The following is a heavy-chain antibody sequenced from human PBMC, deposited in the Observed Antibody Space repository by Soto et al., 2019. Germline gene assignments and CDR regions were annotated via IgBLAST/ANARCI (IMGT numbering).Heavy chain of an antibody. CDR1: GGSFSGYY. Sequence: PSETLSLTCAVYGGSFSGYYWSWIRQPPGKGLEWIGEINHSGSTNYNPSLKSRVTISVDTSKNQFSLKLSSVTAAGTAVYYCARGRQYSSGWYNYYYGMDVWGQGTTVTVSS. J-gene: IGHJ6*02. V-gene: IGHV4-34*01. CDR2: INHSGST. CDR3: ARGRQYSSGWYNYYYGMDV. D-gene: IGHD6-19*01.